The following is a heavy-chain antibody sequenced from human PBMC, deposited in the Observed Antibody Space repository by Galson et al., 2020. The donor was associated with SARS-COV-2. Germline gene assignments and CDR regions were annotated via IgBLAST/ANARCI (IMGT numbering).Heavy chain of an antibody. CDR3: ARRDHRITMVRGVAFDY. V-gene: IGHV5-51*01. Sequence: GESLKISCKGSGYSFTSYWIGWVRQMPGKGLEWMGIIYPGDSDTRYSPSFQVQVTISADKSISTAYLQWSSLKASDTAMYYCARRDHRITMVRGVAFDYWGQGTLVTVSS. D-gene: IGHD3-10*01. CDR2: IYPGDSDT. J-gene: IGHJ4*02. CDR1: GYSFTSYW.